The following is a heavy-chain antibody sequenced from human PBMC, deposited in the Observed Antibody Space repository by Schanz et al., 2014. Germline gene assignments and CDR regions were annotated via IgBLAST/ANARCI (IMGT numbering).Heavy chain of an antibody. V-gene: IGHV4-59*01. J-gene: IGHJ6*02. CDR2: IYYSGST. CDR3: ARDVGHYGMDV. CDR1: GGSIESPNW. Sequence: QVQLQESGPGLVKPSETLSLTCNVSGGSIESPNWWSWVRQPPGKGLEWIGYIYYSGSTKYNPSLKSRVTISVDTSKNQFSLKLSSVTAADTAVYYCARDVGHYGMDVWGQGTTVTVSS.